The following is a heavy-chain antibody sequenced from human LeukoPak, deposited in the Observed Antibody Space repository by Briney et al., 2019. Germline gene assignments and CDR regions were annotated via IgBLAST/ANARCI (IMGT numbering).Heavy chain of an antibody. CDR2: ISADGDTK. Sequence: PGGSLRLSCAASGFTFSSHGMHWVRQAPGKGLEWVVVISADGDTKYYADSVKGRFTISRDNSKNTVYLQMNSLRAEDTAVYYCARPSRSRTYYYDSSGYSVPYYFDYWGQGTLVTVSS. CDR3: ARPSRSRTYYYDSSGYSVPYYFDY. D-gene: IGHD3-22*01. CDR1: GFTFSSHG. V-gene: IGHV3-30*03. J-gene: IGHJ4*02.